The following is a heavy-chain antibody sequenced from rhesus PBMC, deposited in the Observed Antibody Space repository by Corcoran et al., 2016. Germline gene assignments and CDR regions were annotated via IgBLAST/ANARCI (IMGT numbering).Heavy chain of an antibody. CDR2: ISSEGSRP. D-gene: IGHD6-31*01. Sequence: EVQLVESGGGLVQPGGSLRLSCAASGFPFSSYWMSWVRQAPGQGLAWVSRISSEGSRPSYADSVKGRFTISRENAKNSLYLQMNSLRAEDTAVYYCTTSIAAGYWGQGVLVTVSS. V-gene: IGHV3-119*01. CDR1: GFPFSSYW. J-gene: IGHJ4*01. CDR3: TTSIAAGY.